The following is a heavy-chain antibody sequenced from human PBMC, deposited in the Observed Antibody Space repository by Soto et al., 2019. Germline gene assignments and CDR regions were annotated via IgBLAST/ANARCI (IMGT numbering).Heavy chain of an antibody. J-gene: IGHJ2*01. CDR1: GFTFSDYY. CDR2: ISSSGRII. CDR3: ARHGTTLGVGVDSYLDL. V-gene: IGHV3-11*01. Sequence: GGSLRLSCAASGFTFSDYYMTWIRQAPGKGLEWVSYISSSGRIISYAESLKGRFTISRDNAQNLLFLQMNSLRAEDTAVYYCARHGTTLGVGVDSYLDLWGRGTLVTVSS. D-gene: IGHD1-26*01.